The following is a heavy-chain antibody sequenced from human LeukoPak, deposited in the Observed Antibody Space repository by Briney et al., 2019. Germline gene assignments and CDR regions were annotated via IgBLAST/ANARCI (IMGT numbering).Heavy chain of an antibody. CDR2: ISSSGSTI. CDR1: GFTFSSYE. D-gene: IGHD6-13*01. Sequence: GGSLRLSCAASGFTFSSYEMNWVRQAPGKGLEWVSYISSSGSTIYYADSVKGRFTISRDNAKNSVYLQMNSLRAEDTAVYYCARGRYSSRWFDYWGQGSLVTVSS. J-gene: IGHJ5*01. V-gene: IGHV3-48*03. CDR3: ARGRYSSRWFDY.